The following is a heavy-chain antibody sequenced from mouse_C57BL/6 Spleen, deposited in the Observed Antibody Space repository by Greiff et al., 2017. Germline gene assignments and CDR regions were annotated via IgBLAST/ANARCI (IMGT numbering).Heavy chain of an antibody. Sequence: VQLQQSGAELVRPGASVKLSCTASGFNIKDDYMHWVKQRPEQGLEWIGWIDPENGDTEYASKFQGKATITADTSSNTAYLQLSSLTSEDTAVYYCTTGDGSSFDYWGQGTTLTVSS. V-gene: IGHV14-4*01. J-gene: IGHJ2*01. D-gene: IGHD1-1*01. CDR2: IDPENGDT. CDR3: TTGDGSSFDY. CDR1: GFNIKDDY.